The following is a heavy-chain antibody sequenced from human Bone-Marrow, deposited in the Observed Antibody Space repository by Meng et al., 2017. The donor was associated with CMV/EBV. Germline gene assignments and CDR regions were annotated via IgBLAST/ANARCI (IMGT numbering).Heavy chain of an antibody. CDR2: INPNGGTT. CDR1: GYTFSDFY. J-gene: IGHJ5*02. V-gene: IGHV1-46*01. CDR3: ARGYDYSNYNWFDP. Sequence: ASVKVSCKASGYTFSDFYMYWVRQAPGQGLEWMGKINPNGGTTRYAQKFQGRVTITRDTSTTTVYMELSSLRSDDTAVYYCARGYDYSNYNWFDPCGQGTLVTVSS. D-gene: IGHD4-11*01.